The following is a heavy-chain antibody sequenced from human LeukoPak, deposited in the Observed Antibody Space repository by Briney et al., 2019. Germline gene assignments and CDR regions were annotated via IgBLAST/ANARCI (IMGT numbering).Heavy chain of an antibody. D-gene: IGHD3-9*01. CDR3: ARDAAPNYDILTGYYPGGYFDY. CDR1: GYTFTDYY. Sequence: ASVKVSCKASGYTFTDYYMHWVRQAPGQGLEWMGWINPNSGGTNYAQKFQGRVTMTRDTSISTAYMELSRLRSDDTAVYYCARDAAPNYDILTGYYPGGYFDYWGQGTLVTVSS. J-gene: IGHJ4*02. CDR2: INPNSGGT. V-gene: IGHV1-2*02.